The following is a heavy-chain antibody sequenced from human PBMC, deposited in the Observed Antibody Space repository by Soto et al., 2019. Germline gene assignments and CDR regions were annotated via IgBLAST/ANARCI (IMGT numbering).Heavy chain of an antibody. CDR3: AHRRNTYYDILTGYSKNWFDP. D-gene: IGHD3-9*01. CDR2: IYWDDEK. CDR1: GFSLSSSGVG. Sequence: QITLKESGPTLVKPTQTLTLTCTFSGFSLSSSGVGVGWIRQSPGKALEWLALIYWDDEKRYSPSLKNRLAIMKDTSKNQVVIIMTNMDAVDTATYYCAHRRNTYYDILTGYSKNWFDPWGQGTLVTVSS. V-gene: IGHV2-5*02. J-gene: IGHJ5*02.